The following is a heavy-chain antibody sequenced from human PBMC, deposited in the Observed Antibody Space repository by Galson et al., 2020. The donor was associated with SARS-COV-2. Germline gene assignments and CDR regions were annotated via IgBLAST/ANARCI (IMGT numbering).Heavy chain of an antibody. J-gene: IGHJ4*02. CDR3: ARDRGSGWSLIDY. V-gene: IGHV1-2*02. CDR1: GYTFTGYY. Sequence: ASVKVSCKASGYTFTGYYMHWVRQAPGQGLEWMGWLIPNSGATNYAQKFQDRVTITRDTSISTAYMELSRLRSDDTAVYYCARDRGSGWSLIDYWGQGTLVTVSS. D-gene: IGHD6-19*01. CDR2: LIPNSGAT.